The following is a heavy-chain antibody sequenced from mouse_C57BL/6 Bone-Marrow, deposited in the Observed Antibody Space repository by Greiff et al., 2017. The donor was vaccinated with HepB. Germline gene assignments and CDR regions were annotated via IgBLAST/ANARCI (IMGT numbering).Heavy chain of an antibody. CDR2: ISYSGST. D-gene: IGHD2-5*01. Sequence: EVKVVESGPGLAKPSQTLSLTCSVTGYSITSDYWNWIRKFPGNKLEYMGYISYSGSTYYNPSLKSRISITRDTSKNQYYLRLNTVTTEDTATYYRARYHYSNYVAMDYWGQGTTVTVSS. V-gene: IGHV3-8*01. J-gene: IGHJ2*01. CDR1: GYSITSDY. CDR3: ARYHYSNYVAMDY.